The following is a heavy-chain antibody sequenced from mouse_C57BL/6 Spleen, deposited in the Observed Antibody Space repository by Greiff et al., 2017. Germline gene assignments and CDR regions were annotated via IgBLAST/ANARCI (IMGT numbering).Heavy chain of an antibody. CDR2: IDPSDSET. D-gene: IGHD2-4*01. Sequence: QVQLQQPGAELVRPGSSVKLSCKASGYTFTSYWMHWVKQRPIQGLEWIGNIDPSDSETHYNQKFKDKATLTVDKSSSTAYMQLSSLTSEDSAVYYCASICYDYVAWFAYWGQGTLVTVSA. CDR1: GYTFTSYW. J-gene: IGHJ3*01. V-gene: IGHV1-52*01. CDR3: ASICYDYVAWFAY.